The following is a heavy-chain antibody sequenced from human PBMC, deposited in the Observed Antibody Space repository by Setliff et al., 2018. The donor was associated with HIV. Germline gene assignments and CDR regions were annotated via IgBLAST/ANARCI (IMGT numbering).Heavy chain of an antibody. Sequence: NPSETLSLTCAVYGGSFSGYYWSWIRQPPGKGLEWIGYMYYSGNTNYNPSLKSRVTISVDTSKSQFSLKLNSVTAADTAVYYCARDQSDWFYWGQGTLVTVSS. V-gene: IGHV4-59*01. CDR1: GGSFSGYY. CDR2: MYYSGNT. J-gene: IGHJ4*02. D-gene: IGHD3-3*01. CDR3: ARDQSDWFY.